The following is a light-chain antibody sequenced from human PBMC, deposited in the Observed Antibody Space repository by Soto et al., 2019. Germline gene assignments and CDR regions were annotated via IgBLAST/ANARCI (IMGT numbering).Light chain of an antibody. V-gene: IGLV2-11*01. J-gene: IGLJ1*01. CDR1: SSDVGGYNY. CDR3: CSYAGSYV. Sequence: QSALTQPRSVSGSPGQSVTISCTGTSSDVGGYNYVSWYQQHPGKAPKLMIYDVSKRPSGVPDRFSGSKSGNTASLTISGLQAEDEAYYYCCSYAGSYVFGTGTKVTV. CDR2: DVS.